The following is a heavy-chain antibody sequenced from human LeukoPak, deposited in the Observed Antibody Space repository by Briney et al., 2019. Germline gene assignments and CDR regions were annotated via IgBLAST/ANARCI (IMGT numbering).Heavy chain of an antibody. D-gene: IGHD2-15*01. Sequence: SETLSLTCTVSGGSISSSSYYWGWIRQPPGKGLEWIGYIYYSGSTYYNPSLKSRVTISVDTSKNQFSLKLSSVTAADTAVYYCARDLVAMDYGMDVWGQGTTVTVSS. V-gene: IGHV4-30-4*08. CDR1: GGSISSSSYY. CDR2: IYYSGST. CDR3: ARDLVAMDYGMDV. J-gene: IGHJ6*02.